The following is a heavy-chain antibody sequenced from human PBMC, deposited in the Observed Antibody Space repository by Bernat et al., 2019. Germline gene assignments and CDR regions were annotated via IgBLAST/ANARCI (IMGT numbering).Heavy chain of an antibody. CDR1: GGSISSSHYY. Sequence: QLQLQESGPGLVKPSETLSLTCTVSGGSISSSHYYWGWIRQPPGKGLDWVVSMYYTGSAYYNPSLRSRVTISVDTSKNQFSLKLTSVTAADTAVYYCARLSHDYTNFDGHFDYWGQGALVTVSS. CDR3: ARLSHDYTNFDGHFDY. CDR2: MYYTGSA. J-gene: IGHJ4*02. D-gene: IGHD4-11*01. V-gene: IGHV4-39*01.